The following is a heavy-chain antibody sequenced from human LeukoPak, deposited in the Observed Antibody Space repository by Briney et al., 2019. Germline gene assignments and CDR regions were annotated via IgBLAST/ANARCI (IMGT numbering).Heavy chain of an antibody. CDR2: ISGSGGST. V-gene: IGHV3-23*01. Sequence: PGGSLRLSCAASGFTFSSYAMSWVRQAPGKGLEWVSAISGSGGSTYYADSVKGRFTISRDNSKNTLYLQMNRLRAEDTAVYYCTKGRLVPATGGTYYFDYWGQGTLVTVSS. J-gene: IGHJ4*02. CDR3: TKGRLVPATGGTYYFDY. CDR1: GFTFSSYA. D-gene: IGHD2-2*01.